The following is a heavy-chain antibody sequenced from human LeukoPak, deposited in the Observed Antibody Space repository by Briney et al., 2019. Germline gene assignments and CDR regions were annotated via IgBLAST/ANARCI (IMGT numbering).Heavy chain of an antibody. J-gene: IGHJ6*03. D-gene: IGHD2-15*01. V-gene: IGHV1-69*05. CDR3: ARAGYCSGGSCYSGDYYYYYMDV. Sequence: SVKVSCKASGGTFSSYAISWVRQAPGQGLEWMGGIIPIFGTANYAQKFQGRVTITTDESTSTAYMELSSLRSEDTAVYYCARAGYCSGGSCYSGDYYYYYMDVWGKGTTVTVSS. CDR2: IIPIFGTA. CDR1: GGTFSSYA.